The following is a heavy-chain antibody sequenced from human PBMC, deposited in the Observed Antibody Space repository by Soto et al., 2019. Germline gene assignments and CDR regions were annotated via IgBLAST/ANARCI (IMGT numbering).Heavy chain of an antibody. J-gene: IGHJ3*01. CDR1: GYIFSSFY. V-gene: IGHV1-18*01. D-gene: IGHD3-3*02. CDR2: TSGYSGNS. CDR3: AKDIFGHVDAFDL. Sequence: ASVKVSCKASGYIFSSFYINWVRQAPGQGLEWMGWTSGYSGNSKYAQKFQGRVTMTTDTSTNTGYMEMRSLTSDDTAVYYCAKDIFGHVDAFDLWGQGTMVTVSS.